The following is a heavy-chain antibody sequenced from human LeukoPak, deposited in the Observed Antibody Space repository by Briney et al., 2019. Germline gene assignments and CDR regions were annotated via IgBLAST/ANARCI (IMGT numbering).Heavy chain of an antibody. Sequence: SVKVSCKASGGTFSSYAISWVRQAPGQGLEWMGGIIPIFGTANYAQKFQGRVTITADKSTSTAYMELSSLRSEDTTVYYCARVREGRFFDYWGQGTLVTVSS. V-gene: IGHV1-69*06. J-gene: IGHJ4*02. CDR1: GGTFSSYA. CDR3: ARVREGRFFDY. D-gene: IGHD3-3*01. CDR2: IIPIFGTA.